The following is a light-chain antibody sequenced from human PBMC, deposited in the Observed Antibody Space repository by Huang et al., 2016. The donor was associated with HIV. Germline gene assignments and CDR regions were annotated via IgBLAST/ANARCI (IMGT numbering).Light chain of an antibody. CDR1: QGSGTF. CDR2: AAS. Sequence: IQLTQSPSSLSASVGDRVTIACRASQGSGTFLAWYQQKPGKAAKLQIEAASTLQRWVPSKLSGGGSGTNFTLAISSLQPEDFATYYCQQLNSYPLTFGGGTEVEIK. V-gene: IGKV1-9*01. J-gene: IGKJ4*01. CDR3: QQLNSYPLT.